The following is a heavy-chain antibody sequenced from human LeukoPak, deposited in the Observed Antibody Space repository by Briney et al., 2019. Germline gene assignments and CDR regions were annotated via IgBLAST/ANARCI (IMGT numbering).Heavy chain of an antibody. CDR1: GFTFSNYE. D-gene: IGHD3-9*01. Sequence: GGPLRLSCAASGFTFSNYEMNWVRKAPGKGLQWVSSISSSGSTINYADSVKGRFTISRDNAKNLLYLQMNSLRAEDTAVYYCAGGLRYFDWLLPNIEYWGQGTLVTVSS. J-gene: IGHJ4*02. CDR3: AGGLRYFDWLLPNIEY. V-gene: IGHV3-48*03. CDR2: ISSSGSTI.